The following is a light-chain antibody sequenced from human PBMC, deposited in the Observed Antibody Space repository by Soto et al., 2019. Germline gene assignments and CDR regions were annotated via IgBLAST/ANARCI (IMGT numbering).Light chain of an antibody. CDR1: QSVSSSY. V-gene: IGKV3-20*01. J-gene: IGKJ1*01. Sequence: EIVFAQSPGTLSVSPGERATLSCRASQSVSSSYLASYQQKPGQAPRLLIYGASSRATGIPDRFSGSGSGTAFTLTISSLQPEDVATYYCQKYDSVPQKFGQGTKVDNK. CDR3: QKYDSVPQK. CDR2: GAS.